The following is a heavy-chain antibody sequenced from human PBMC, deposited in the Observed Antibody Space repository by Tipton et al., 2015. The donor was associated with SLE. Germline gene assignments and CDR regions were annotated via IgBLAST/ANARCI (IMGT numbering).Heavy chain of an antibody. V-gene: IGHV4-30-2*01. CDR3: ARARGPPAAVDY. J-gene: IGHJ4*02. CDR1: GGSISSGGYS. Sequence: TLSLTCAVSGGSISSGGYSWSWIRQPPGKGLEWIGYIYHSGSTYYNPSLKSRVTMSVDRSKNQFSRKLSSVTAADTAVYYCARARGPPAAVDYWGQGTLVTVSS. D-gene: IGHD6-13*01. CDR2: IYHSGST.